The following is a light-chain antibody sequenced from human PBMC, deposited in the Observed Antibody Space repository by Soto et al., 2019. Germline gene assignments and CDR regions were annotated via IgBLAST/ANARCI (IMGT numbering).Light chain of an antibody. CDR2: AAS. V-gene: IGKV1-17*01. CDR1: QTIRSW. Sequence: DIQMTQSPSSLSAPVGDRVTITCRASQTIRSWLAWYQQKPGKAPKRLIYAASTLQSGVPSRFSGSGSGTESTLTISRLQPEDFATYYCLQHNSYPSAFGQGTKVDIK. J-gene: IGKJ1*01. CDR3: LQHNSYPSA.